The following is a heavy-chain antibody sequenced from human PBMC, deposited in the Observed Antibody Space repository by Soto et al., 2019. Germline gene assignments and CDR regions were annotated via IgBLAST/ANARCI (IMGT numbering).Heavy chain of an antibody. CDR1: GFTFSSYG. CDR3: AKDLWAKIRGYSYGYYYYGMDV. J-gene: IGHJ6*02. D-gene: IGHD5-18*01. V-gene: IGHV3-30*18. Sequence: QSGGSLRLSCAASGFTFSSYGIHWVRQAPGKGLEWVAVISYDGSNKYYADSVKGRFTISRDNSKNTLYLQMNSLRAEDTAVYYCAKDLWAKIRGYSYGYYYYGMDVWGQGTTVTVSS. CDR2: ISYDGSNK.